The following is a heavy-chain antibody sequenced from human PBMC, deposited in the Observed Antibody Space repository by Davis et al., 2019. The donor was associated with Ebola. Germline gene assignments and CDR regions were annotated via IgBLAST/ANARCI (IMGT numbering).Heavy chain of an antibody. J-gene: IGHJ6*02. CDR3: ARDLPFIVGGMDV. V-gene: IGHV3-73*01. D-gene: IGHD2-15*01. CDR1: GFTFSGSA. Sequence: GGSLRLSCAASGFTFSGSAMHWVRQASGKGLEWVGRIRSKANSYATAYAASVKGRFTISRDDSKNTAYLQMNSLKTEDTAVYYCARDLPFIVGGMDVWGQGTTVTVSS. CDR2: IRSKANSYAT.